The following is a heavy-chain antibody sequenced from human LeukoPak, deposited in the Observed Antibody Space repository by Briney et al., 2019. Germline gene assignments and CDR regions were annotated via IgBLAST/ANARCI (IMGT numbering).Heavy chain of an antibody. D-gene: IGHD3-22*01. CDR3: ARVKPNYYDTSAYGTFDI. J-gene: IGHJ3*02. Sequence: ASVKVSSTASGGTFSSYAISWVRQAPGQGLEWMGIINPSGGSTSYAQKFQGRVTMTRDTSTSTVYMELSSLRSEDTAVYYCARVKPNYYDTSAYGTFDIWGQGETFTVSS. CDR1: GGTFSSYA. CDR2: INPSGGST. V-gene: IGHV1-46*01.